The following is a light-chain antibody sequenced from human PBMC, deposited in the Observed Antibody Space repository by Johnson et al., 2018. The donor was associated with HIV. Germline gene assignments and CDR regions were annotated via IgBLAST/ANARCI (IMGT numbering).Light chain of an antibody. CDR2: ENN. CDR3: ATWDSSLTTGGV. V-gene: IGLV1-51*02. Sequence: QSVLTQPPSVSAAPGQKVTISCSGSSSNIGSNYVSWYQQLPGTAPKLLIYENNKRPSGIPDRFSGSKSGTSATLAITGLQTGDEADYYCATWDSSLTTGGVFGSGTKVTVL. CDR1: SSNIGSNY. J-gene: IGLJ1*01.